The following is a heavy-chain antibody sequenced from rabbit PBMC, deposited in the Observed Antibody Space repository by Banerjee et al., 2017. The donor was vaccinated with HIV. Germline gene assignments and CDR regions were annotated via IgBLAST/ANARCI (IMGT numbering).Heavy chain of an antibody. J-gene: IGHJ3*01. CDR3: ARDLAGVIGWNFFL. D-gene: IGHD4-1*01. CDR2: IGAGSSGTT. Sequence: QEQLVESGGGLVKPEGYLTLTCKASGFTPSSYWMWWVRQAPGKGLEWIACIGAGSSGTTYYASWAKGRFTISKSSSTTVTLQMTSLTAADTATYFCARDLAGVIGWNFFLWGQGTLVTVS. V-gene: IGHV1S45*01. CDR1: GFTPSSYW.